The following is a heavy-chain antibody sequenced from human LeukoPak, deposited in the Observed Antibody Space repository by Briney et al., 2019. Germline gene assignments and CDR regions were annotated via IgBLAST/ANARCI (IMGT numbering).Heavy chain of an antibody. D-gene: IGHD3-10*01. CDR2: ISYDGSNK. CDR3: AREWYGVSLDY. CDR1: GFTFSSYG. J-gene: IGHJ4*02. V-gene: IGHV3-30*03. Sequence: GGSLRLSCAASGFTFSSYGMHWVRQAPGKGLEWVAVISYDGSNKYYADSVKGRFTISRDNAKNSLFLQINSLRVEDTAVYYCAREWYGVSLDYWGQGTLVTVSS.